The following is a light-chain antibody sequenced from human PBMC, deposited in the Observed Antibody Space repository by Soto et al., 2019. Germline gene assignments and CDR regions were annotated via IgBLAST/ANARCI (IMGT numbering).Light chain of an antibody. CDR2: DTS. CDR1: QSVSRY. V-gene: IGKV3-11*01. Sequence: EIVLTQSPATLSLSPGEIATLSCRASQSVSRYLAWYQQKPGQAPRLLSYDTSNRATGIPARFSGSGSGTHFTLTISSLEPEDFAVYFCQHRLTFGQGTKLDIK. J-gene: IGKJ2*01. CDR3: QHRLT.